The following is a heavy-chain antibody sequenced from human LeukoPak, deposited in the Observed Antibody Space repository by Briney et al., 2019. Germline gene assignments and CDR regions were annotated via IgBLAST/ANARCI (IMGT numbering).Heavy chain of an antibody. D-gene: IGHD3-22*01. V-gene: IGHV4-38-2*02. CDR2: IYHSGST. CDR3: ARPRITMIVVADAFDI. Sequence: SETLSLTCTVSGYSISSGDYWGWIRQPPGKGLEWIGSIYHSGSTYYNPSLKSRVTISVDTSKNQFSPKLSSVTAADTAVYYCARPRITMIVVADAFDIWGQGTMVTVSS. CDR1: GYSISSGDY. J-gene: IGHJ3*02.